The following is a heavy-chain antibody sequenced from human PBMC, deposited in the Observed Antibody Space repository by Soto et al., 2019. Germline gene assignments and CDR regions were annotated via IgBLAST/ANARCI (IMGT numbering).Heavy chain of an antibody. CDR1: GGSISSGDYY. CDR3: VRDNWEVPLAV. Sequence: QVQLQESGPGLVKPSQNLSLTCTVSGGSISSGDYYWTWIRQPPGKGLECIGYVFYTGTTYYNPSLKSRVNTSVDTSKNLFSLRLTSVTAADTAVYYCVRDNWEVPLAVWGHGTLVTVSS. D-gene: IGHD7-27*01. V-gene: IGHV4-30-4*01. J-gene: IGHJ3*01. CDR2: VFYTGTT.